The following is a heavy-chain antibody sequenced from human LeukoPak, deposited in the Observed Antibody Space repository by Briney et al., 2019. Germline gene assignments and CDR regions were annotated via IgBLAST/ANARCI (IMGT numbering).Heavy chain of an antibody. V-gene: IGHV4-4*07. CDR2: IYTTGST. D-gene: IGHD6-13*01. CDR1: GVSISDYY. CDR3: ARGPSHTSTWLFDY. Sequence: SETLSLTCTVSGVSISDYYWSWLRQPAGKGLEWIGRIYTTGSTNYNPSLKSRVTMSVDTSEKLFSLKLTSVTAADTAVYYCARGPSHTSTWLFDYWGQGILVTVSS. J-gene: IGHJ4*02.